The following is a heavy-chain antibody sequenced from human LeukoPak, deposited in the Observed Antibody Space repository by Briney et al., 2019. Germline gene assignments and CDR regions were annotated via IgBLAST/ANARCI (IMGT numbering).Heavy chain of an antibody. J-gene: IGHJ4*02. Sequence: SETLSLTCTVSGGSISSYYWSWIRQPPGKGLEWIGYIYYSGSTNYNPSLKSRVTISVDTSKNQFSLKLSSVTAADTAAYYCARAVARDYYFDHWGQGTLVTVSS. CDR1: GGSISSYY. V-gene: IGHV4-59*01. CDR2: IYYSGST. D-gene: IGHD6-19*01. CDR3: ARAVARDYYFDH.